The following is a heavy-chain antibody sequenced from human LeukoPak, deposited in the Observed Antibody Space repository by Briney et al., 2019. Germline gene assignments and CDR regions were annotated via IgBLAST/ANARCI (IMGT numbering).Heavy chain of an antibody. J-gene: IGHJ4*02. CDR1: GFIFSSYA. CDR3: AKVHSSSWFAPFDY. Sequence: GGSLRLSCAASGFIFSSYAFSWVRQAPGMGLEWVSAISGSDSSTYYARSVKGRFAISRDNSKNTLYLQMNSLRAEDTAVYYCAKVHSSSWFAPFDYWGQGTLVTVSS. V-gene: IGHV3-23*01. CDR2: ISGSDSST. D-gene: IGHD6-13*01.